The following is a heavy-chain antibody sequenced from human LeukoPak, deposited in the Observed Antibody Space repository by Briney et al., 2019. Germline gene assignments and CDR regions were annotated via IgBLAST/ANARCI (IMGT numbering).Heavy chain of an antibody. J-gene: IGHJ4*02. CDR1: GFTFISYS. D-gene: IGHD5-24*01. V-gene: IGHV3-21*01. Sequence: PGGSLRLSCAASGFTFISYSMNWVRQAPGKGLEWVSSIRSSSRYIYYVDSVKGRFTISSDNAKNLLYLQMNRLRAGDTAVYYCGRDPSSRDAYNLKCLEFDYWGQGTLVTVSS. CDR3: GRDPSSRDAYNLKCLEFDY. CDR2: IRSSSRYI.